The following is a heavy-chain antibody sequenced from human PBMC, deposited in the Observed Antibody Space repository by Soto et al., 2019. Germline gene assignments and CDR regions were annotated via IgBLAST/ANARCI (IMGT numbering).Heavy chain of an antibody. CDR1: GGSISSSNW. D-gene: IGHD2-2*01. CDR3: AVYCSSTSCSNWFDP. Sequence: SETLFLTCAVSGGSISSSNWWSWVRQPPGKGLEWIGEIYHSGSTNYNPSLKSRVTISVDKSKNQFSLKLSSVTAADTAVYYCAVYCSSTSCSNWFDPWGQGTLVT. V-gene: IGHV4-4*02. J-gene: IGHJ5*02. CDR2: IYHSGST.